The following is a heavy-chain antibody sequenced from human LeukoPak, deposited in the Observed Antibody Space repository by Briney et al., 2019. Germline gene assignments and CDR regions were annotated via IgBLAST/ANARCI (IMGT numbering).Heavy chain of an antibody. Sequence: GASVKVSCKASGGTFSSYAISWVRQAPGQGLEWMGRIIPIFGTANYAQKFQGRVTITADKSTSTAYMELSSLRSEDTAVYYCARGEERITIFGVVTKYFQHWGQGTLVTVSS. CDR3: ARGEERITIFGVVTKYFQH. CDR2: IIPIFGTA. V-gene: IGHV1-69*06. D-gene: IGHD3-3*01. J-gene: IGHJ1*01. CDR1: GGTFSSYA.